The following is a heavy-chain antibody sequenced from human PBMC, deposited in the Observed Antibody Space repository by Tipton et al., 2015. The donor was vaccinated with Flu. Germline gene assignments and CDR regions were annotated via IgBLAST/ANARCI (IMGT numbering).Heavy chain of an antibody. V-gene: IGHV1-18*04. CDR3: ARVRSSTYYYYYYMDV. CDR2: ISAYNGNT. CDR1: GYTFTSYG. D-gene: IGHD2-2*01. Sequence: QSGPEVKKPGASVKVSCKASGYTFTSYGISWVRQAPGQGLEWMGWISAYNGNTNYAQKLQGRVTTTTDTSTSTAYMELRSLRSDDTAVYYCARVRSSTYYYYYYMDVWGKGTTVTVSS. J-gene: IGHJ6*03.